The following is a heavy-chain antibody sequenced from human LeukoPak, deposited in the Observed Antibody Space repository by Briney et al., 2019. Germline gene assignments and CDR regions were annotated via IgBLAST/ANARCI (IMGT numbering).Heavy chain of an antibody. CDR3: ARGPPYIVVVTAIGFFDS. Sequence: SETLSLTCTVSGDSISSSSSHWGWIRQPPGKGLEWIGSIYYSGSAYYNPSLKSRVTTSVDASKNQFSLKLSSVSAADTAVYYCARGPPYIVVVTAIGFFDSWGQGTLVTVSS. V-gene: IGHV4-39*01. D-gene: IGHD2-21*02. J-gene: IGHJ4*02. CDR1: GDSISSSSSH. CDR2: IYYSGSA.